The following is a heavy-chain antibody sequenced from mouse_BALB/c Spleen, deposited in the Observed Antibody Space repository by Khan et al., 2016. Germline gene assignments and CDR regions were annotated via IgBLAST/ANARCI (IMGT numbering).Heavy chain of an antibody. J-gene: IGHJ4*01. CDR3: AREGLNYDYAMDY. D-gene: IGHD2-1*01. Sequence: QVQLKQSGAELVRPGVSVKISCKGSGYTFTDYAMYWVKQSHAKSLEWIGVISTYYGDASYNQKFKGKATMTVDKSSSTAYMELARLTSEDSAIYYCAREGLNYDYAMDYWGQGTSVTVSS. CDR1: GYTFTDYA. V-gene: IGHV1S137*01. CDR2: ISTYYGDA.